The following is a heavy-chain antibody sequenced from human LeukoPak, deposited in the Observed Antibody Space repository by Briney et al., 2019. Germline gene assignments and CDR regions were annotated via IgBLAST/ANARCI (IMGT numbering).Heavy chain of an antibody. CDR1: GGSISSYY. V-gene: IGHV4-4*09. D-gene: IGHD2-15*01. J-gene: IGHJ4*02. CDR2: IYTSGST. CDR3: ARGGNSFDY. Sequence: SETLSLTCTVSGGSISSYYWSWIRQPPGKGLEWIGYIYTSGSTNYNPSLKSQVTISVDTSKNQFSLKLSSVTAADTAVYYCARGGNSFDYWGQRTLVTVSS.